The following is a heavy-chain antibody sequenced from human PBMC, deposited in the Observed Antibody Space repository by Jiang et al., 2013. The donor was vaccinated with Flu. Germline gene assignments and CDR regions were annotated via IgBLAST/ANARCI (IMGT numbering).Heavy chain of an antibody. D-gene: IGHD5-12*01. CDR3: ATQNVDIVATIYY. CDR1: GGSISSSSYY. V-gene: IGHV4-39*07. CDR2: IYYSGST. J-gene: IGHJ4*02. Sequence: TLSLTCTVSGGSISSSSYYWGWIRQPPGKGLEWIGSIYYSGSTYYNPSLKSRVTISVDTSKNQFSLKLSSVTAADTAVYYCATQNVDIVATIYYWGQGTLVTVSS.